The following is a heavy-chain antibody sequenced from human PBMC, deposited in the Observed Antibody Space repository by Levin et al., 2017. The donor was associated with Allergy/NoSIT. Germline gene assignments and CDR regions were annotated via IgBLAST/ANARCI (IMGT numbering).Heavy chain of an antibody. V-gene: IGHV3-48*03. CDR2: ISSSGSTI. CDR1: GFTFSSYE. D-gene: IGHD3-3*01. J-gene: IGHJ4*02. CDR3: ARQLGNFWSGYNYFVY. Sequence: GESLKISCAASGFTFSSYEMNWVRQAPGKGLEWVSYISSSGSTIYYADSVKGRFTISRDNAKNSLYLQMNSLRAEDTAVYYCARQLGNFWSGYNYFVYWGQGTLVTVSS.